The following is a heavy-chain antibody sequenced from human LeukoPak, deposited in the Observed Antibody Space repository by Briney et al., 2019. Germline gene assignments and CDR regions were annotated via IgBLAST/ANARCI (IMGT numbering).Heavy chain of an antibody. CDR3: ATVLMVRGVIVWFDP. Sequence: ASVKVSCKVSGYTLTELSMHWVRQAPGKGLEWMGGFDPEDGETIYAQKFQGRVTMTEDTSTDTAYMELRSLRSEDTAVYYCATVLMVRGVIVWFDPWGQGTLVTVSS. J-gene: IGHJ5*02. CDR1: GYTLTELS. V-gene: IGHV1-24*01. D-gene: IGHD3-10*01. CDR2: FDPEDGET.